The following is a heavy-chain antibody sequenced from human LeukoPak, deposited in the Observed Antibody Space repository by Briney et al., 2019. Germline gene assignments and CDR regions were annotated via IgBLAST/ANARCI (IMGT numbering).Heavy chain of an antibody. CDR2: IYYSGST. V-gene: IGHV4-59*01. CDR3: ARVSGYDWESFYDY. Sequence: SETLSLTCTVSGGSISSYYWSWFRQPPGKGLEWIGYIYYSGSTNYNPSLKSRVTISVDTSKNQFSLKLRSVTAADTAVYYCARVSGYDWESFYDYWGQGTLVTVSS. J-gene: IGHJ4*02. CDR1: GGSISSYY. D-gene: IGHD5-12*01.